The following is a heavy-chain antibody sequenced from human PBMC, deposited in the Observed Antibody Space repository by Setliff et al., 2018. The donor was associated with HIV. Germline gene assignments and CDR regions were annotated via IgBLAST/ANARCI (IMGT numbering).Heavy chain of an antibody. J-gene: IGHJ3*01. CDR1: GESMSGYF. CDR3: VRGRDFIVRHLHFTAGGAYDV. D-gene: IGHD2-21*01. CDR2: IAHSGGT. V-gene: IGHV4-34*01. Sequence: SETLSLTCAFYGESMSGYFWTWIRQSPGTGLEWLGEIAHSGGTNYKSSLKSRLTISVDPSRNQFSLRLTSVTVADTAVYYCVRGRDFIVRHLHFTAGGAYDVWGPGTMVTVSS.